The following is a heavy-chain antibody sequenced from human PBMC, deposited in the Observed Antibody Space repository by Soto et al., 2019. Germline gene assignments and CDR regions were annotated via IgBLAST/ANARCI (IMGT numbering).Heavy chain of an antibody. J-gene: IGHJ4*02. Sequence: SETLSLTCAVYGGSFSGYYWIWIRQPPGEGLEWIGEINHSGSTNYNPSLKSRVTISVDTSKNQFSLKLSSVTAADTAVYYCARGGRFLAVARTFDYWGQGTLVTVSS. CDR2: INHSGST. V-gene: IGHV4-34*01. D-gene: IGHD6-19*01. CDR3: ARGGRFLAVARTFDY. CDR1: GGSFSGYY.